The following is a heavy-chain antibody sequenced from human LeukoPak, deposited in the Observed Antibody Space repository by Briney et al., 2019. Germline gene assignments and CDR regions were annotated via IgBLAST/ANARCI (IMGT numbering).Heavy chain of an antibody. CDR3: ARLRRNTDSSGFFYYYDY. D-gene: IGHD3-22*01. V-gene: IGHV3-30*04. CDR2: ISYDGSNK. CDR1: GFTFSSYA. Sequence: PGGSLRLSCAASGFTFSSYAMHWVRQAPGKGLEWVAVISYDGSNKYYADSVKGRFTISRDNSRNTLYLQMDSLRAEDSAVYYCARLRRNTDSSGFFYYYDYWGQGTLVTVSS. J-gene: IGHJ4*02.